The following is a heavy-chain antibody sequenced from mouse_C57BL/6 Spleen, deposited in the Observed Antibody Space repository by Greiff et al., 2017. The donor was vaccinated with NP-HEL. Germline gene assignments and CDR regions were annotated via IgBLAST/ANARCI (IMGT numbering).Heavy chain of an antibody. D-gene: IGHD2-3*01. CDR2: IDPSDSYP. Sequence: QVQLQQPGAELVMPGASVKLSCKASGYTFTSYWMHWVKQRPGQGLEWIGEIDPSDSYPNSNQKFKGKSTLTVDKSSSTAYMQLSSLTSEDSAVYYCARWDGYYPFAYWGQGTLVTVSA. V-gene: IGHV1-69*01. J-gene: IGHJ3*01. CDR1: GYTFTSYW. CDR3: ARWDGYYPFAY.